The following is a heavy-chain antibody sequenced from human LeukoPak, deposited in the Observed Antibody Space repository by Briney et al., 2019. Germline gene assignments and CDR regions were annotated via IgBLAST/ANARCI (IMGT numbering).Heavy chain of an antibody. J-gene: IGHJ4*02. Sequence: SVKVSFKSSVSTFTSYAISWVRQAPGQGLEWMGVIIPIFGTANYAKKFQGRVTITADESTSTAYMELSSLRSEDTAVYYCARVLEGDYVGFDYWGQGTLVTVSS. V-gene: IGHV1-69*13. CDR1: VSTFTSYA. CDR2: IIPIFGTA. D-gene: IGHD4-17*01. CDR3: ARVLEGDYVGFDY.